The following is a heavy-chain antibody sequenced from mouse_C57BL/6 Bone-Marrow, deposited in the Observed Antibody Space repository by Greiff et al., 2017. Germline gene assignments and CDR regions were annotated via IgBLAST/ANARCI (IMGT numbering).Heavy chain of an antibody. J-gene: IGHJ4*01. CDR2: IYPGGGYT. Sequence: VQLQQSGAELVRPGTSVKMSCKASGYTFTNYWIGWAKQRPGHGLEWIGDIYPGGGYTNYNEKFKGKATLTADKSSSTAYMQFSSLTSEDSAIYYCARHDYDGYYAMDYWCQGTSVTVSS. CDR1: GYTFTNYW. CDR3: ARHDYDGYYAMDY. V-gene: IGHV1-63*01. D-gene: IGHD2-4*01.